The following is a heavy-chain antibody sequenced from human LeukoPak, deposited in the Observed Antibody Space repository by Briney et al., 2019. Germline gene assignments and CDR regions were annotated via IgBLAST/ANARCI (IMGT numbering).Heavy chain of an antibody. CDR3: ARDRYCSSTSCYAADY. V-gene: IGHV1-18*01. Sequence: ASVKDSCKASGGTFSSYAISWVRQAPGQGLEWMGWISAYNGNTNYAQKLQGRVTMTTDTSTSTAYMELRSLRSDDTAVYYCARDRYCSSTSCYAADYWGQGTLVTVSS. CDR2: ISAYNGNT. D-gene: IGHD2-2*01. J-gene: IGHJ4*02. CDR1: GGTFSSYA.